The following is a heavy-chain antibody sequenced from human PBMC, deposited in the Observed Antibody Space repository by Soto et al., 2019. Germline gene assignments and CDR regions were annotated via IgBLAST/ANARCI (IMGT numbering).Heavy chain of an antibody. CDR2: ISSSRSYI. CDR1: VFIFSSYW. V-gene: IGHV3-21*01. Sequence: PGRSLRLSCAACVFIFSSYWMSWVRQAPGKGLEWVSNISSSRSYIYYADSVKGRFTISRDNAKSSLYLQMNSLRAEDTAVYSCARDLLTPFYYYYYGMDVWGQGTTVTVS. J-gene: IGHJ6*02. CDR3: ARDLLTPFYYYYYGMDV.